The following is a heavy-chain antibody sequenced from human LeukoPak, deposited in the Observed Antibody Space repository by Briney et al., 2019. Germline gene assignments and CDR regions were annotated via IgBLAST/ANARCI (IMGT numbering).Heavy chain of an antibody. D-gene: IGHD3-10*01. Sequence: ASVKVSCKASGYTFTSYDINWVRQATGQGLEWMGWMNPNSGNTGYAQKFQGRVTMTRNTSISTAYMELSRLRSDDTAVYYCARVGRVGELFPPSDPWGQGTLVTVSS. V-gene: IGHV1-8*01. CDR1: GYTFTSYD. CDR2: MNPNSGNT. CDR3: ARVGRVGELFPPSDP. J-gene: IGHJ5*02.